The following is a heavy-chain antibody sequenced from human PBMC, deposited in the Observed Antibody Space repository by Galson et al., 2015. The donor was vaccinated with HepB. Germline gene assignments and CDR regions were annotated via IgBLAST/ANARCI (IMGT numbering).Heavy chain of an antibody. CDR3: ARDQGDDYVNYYYYSGMDV. D-gene: IGHD4-17*01. CDR1: GFTVSNNY. Sequence: SLRLSCAASGFTVSNNYMSWVRQAPGKGLEWVSIIYRGGTTYYADSVKGRFTVSRDNSKNTLYLQMNSLRSEDTAVYYCARDQGDDYVNYYYYSGMDVWGQGTTVTVFS. CDR2: IYRGGTT. V-gene: IGHV3-66*02. J-gene: IGHJ6*02.